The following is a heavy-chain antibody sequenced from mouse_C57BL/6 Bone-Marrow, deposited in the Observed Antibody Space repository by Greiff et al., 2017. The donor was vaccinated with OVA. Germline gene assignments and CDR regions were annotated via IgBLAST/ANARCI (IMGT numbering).Heavy chain of an antibody. V-gene: IGHV7-1*01. CDR1: GFTFSDFY. CDR2: SRNKANDYTT. CDR3: ARGWVTGEVYAMDY. Sequence: EVKLVESGGGLVQSGRSLRLSCATSGFTFSDFYMEWVRQAPGKGLEWIAASRNKANDYTTEYSASVKGRFIVSRDTSQSILYLQMNALRAEDIAIYYCARGWVTGEVYAMDYWGQGTSVTVSS. J-gene: IGHJ4*01. D-gene: IGHD2-2*01.